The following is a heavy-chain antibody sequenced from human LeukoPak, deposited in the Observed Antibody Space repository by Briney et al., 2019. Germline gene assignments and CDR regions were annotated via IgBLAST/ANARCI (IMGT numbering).Heavy chain of an antibody. CDR2: ISSSGSTI. CDR1: GFTFSDYY. J-gene: IGHJ4*02. CDR3: ARISSSSWRIDY. D-gene: IGHD6-13*01. Sequence: PGGSLRLSCAASGFTFSDYYMSWIRQAPGKGLEWVSYISSSGSTIYYADSVKGRFTISRDNAKNSLCLQMNSLRAEDTAVYYCARISSSSWRIDYWGQGTLVTVSS. V-gene: IGHV3-11*04.